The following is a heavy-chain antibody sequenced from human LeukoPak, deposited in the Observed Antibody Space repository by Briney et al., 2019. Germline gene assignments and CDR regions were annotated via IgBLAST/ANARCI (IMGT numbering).Heavy chain of an antibody. Sequence: GASVKVSCKASGGTFSSYAISWVRQAPGQGLEWMGGIIPIFGTANYAQKFQGRVTITTDESTSTAYMELSSLRSEDTAVYYCARGGGIRNLWFDPWGQGTLVTVSS. V-gene: IGHV1-69*05. CDR1: GGTFSSYA. CDR3: ARGGGIRNLWFDP. CDR2: IIPIFGTA. J-gene: IGHJ5*02. D-gene: IGHD6-13*01.